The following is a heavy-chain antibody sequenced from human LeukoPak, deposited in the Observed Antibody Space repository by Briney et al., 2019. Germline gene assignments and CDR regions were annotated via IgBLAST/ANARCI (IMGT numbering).Heavy chain of an antibody. J-gene: IGHJ4*02. V-gene: IGHV1-18*01. CDR1: GYTFTSYG. D-gene: IGHD3-22*01. CDR3: ARGFPPRRSYDSSGYYSYNFDY. Sequence: ASVKVSCKASGYTFTSYGISWVRQAPGQGLEWMGWISAYNGNTNYAQKLQGRVTMTTDTSTSTAYMELGSLRSDDTAVYYCARGFPPRRSYDSSGYYSYNFDYWGQGTLVTVSS. CDR2: ISAYNGNT.